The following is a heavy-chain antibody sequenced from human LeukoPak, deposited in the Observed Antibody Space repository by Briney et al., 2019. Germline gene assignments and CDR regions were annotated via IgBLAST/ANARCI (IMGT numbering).Heavy chain of an antibody. J-gene: IGHJ4*02. CDR3: ARDGTGFDY. V-gene: IGHV3-7*01. Sequence: PGGSLRLSCVASGFTFSRDWMSWVRQAPGKGLEWVASVKQDGIETQYVDSVKGRFTISRDNAKNSVYLQMNSLRVEDTAVYYRARDGTGFDYWGQGTLVTVSS. D-gene: IGHD2-8*02. CDR1: GFTFSRDW. CDR2: VKQDGIET.